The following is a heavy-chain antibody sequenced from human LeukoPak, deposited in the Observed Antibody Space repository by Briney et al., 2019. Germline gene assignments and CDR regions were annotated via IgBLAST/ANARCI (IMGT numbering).Heavy chain of an antibody. D-gene: IGHD2/OR15-2a*01. J-gene: IGHJ6*02. CDR3: ARETFMDV. V-gene: IGHV3-30*03. CDR2: MSFDGSDK. Sequence: GRSLRLSRAASGFTFSTYGMHWVRQAPGKGLEWVAVMSFDGSDKYYADSVKGRFTISRDNSKNTLYLQMNSPRAEDTAVYYCARETFMDVWGQGTTVTVSS. CDR1: GFTFSTYG.